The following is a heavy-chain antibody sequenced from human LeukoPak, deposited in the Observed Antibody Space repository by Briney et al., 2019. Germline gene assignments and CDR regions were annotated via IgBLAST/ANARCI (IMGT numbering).Heavy chain of an antibody. V-gene: IGHV4-38-2*02. CDR3: ARQYSSGWYGDSFDY. CDR1: GYSISSGYY. Sequence: SETLSLTCTVSGYSISSGYYWGWIRQPPGKGLEWIGSIYHSGSTYYNPSLKSRVTISVDTSKNQFSLKLSSVTAADTAVYYCARQYSSGWYGDSFDYWGQGTLVTVSS. J-gene: IGHJ4*02. CDR2: IYHSGST. D-gene: IGHD6-19*01.